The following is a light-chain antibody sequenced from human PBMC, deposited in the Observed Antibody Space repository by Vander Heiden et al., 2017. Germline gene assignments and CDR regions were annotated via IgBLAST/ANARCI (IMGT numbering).Light chain of an antibody. CDR1: QSISSY. Sequence: FQIAQSPSSLSASVGDRVTITCRASQSISSYLNWYQQKPGKAPKLLIYAASSLQSGVPSRFSGSGSGTDFTLTISSLQPEDFATYYCQQSYSTPYTFGQGTKLEIK. CDR2: AAS. V-gene: IGKV1-39*01. CDR3: QQSYSTPYT. J-gene: IGKJ2*01.